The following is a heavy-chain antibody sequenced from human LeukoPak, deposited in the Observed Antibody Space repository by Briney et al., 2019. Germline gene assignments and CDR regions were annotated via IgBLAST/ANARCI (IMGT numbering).Heavy chain of an antibody. Sequence: ASVKVSCKASGYTFTSYGITWVRQAPGQGLEWMGWISAYSDDTNYAQNLQGRFTMTTDTFTSTAYMELRSLRSDDTAVYYRAKDKPSWDILTGMVVEYYGMDVWGQGTTVTVSS. D-gene: IGHD3-9*01. J-gene: IGHJ6*02. CDR2: ISAYSDDT. V-gene: IGHV1-18*01. CDR3: AKDKPSWDILTGMVVEYYGMDV. CDR1: GYTFTSYG.